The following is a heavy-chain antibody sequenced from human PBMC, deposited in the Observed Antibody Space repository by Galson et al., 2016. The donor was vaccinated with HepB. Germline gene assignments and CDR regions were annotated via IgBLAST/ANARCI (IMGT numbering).Heavy chain of an antibody. Sequence: SLRLSCAASGFTFSSYAMHWVRQAPGKGLEWVAVISYDGSDKYYADPVKGRFTISRDNSKNTLYLQMNSLRTEDTAVYCCARTLYDYVWGSYRYPQDYWGQGTLVTVSS. V-gene: IGHV3-30-3*01. D-gene: IGHD3-16*02. CDR3: ARTLYDYVWGSYRYPQDY. J-gene: IGHJ4*02. CDR2: ISYDGSDK. CDR1: GFTFSSYA.